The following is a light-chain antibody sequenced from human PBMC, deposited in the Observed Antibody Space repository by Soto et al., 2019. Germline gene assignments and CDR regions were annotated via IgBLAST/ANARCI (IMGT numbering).Light chain of an antibody. CDR1: SRDIEAYDY. CDR3: SSYTSSSTYV. CDR2: EVN. J-gene: IGLJ1*01. Sequence: QSALTQPRSVSGSPGQSVAISCTGTSRDIEAYDYVSWYQQHPGKAPKLIISEVNKRPSGVSYRFSGSKSGNTASLTISGLQGEDEADYYCSSYTSSSTYVFGTPTKVTVL. V-gene: IGLV2-11*01.